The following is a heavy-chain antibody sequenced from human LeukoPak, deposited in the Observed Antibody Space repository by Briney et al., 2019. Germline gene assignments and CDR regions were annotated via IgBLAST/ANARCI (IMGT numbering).Heavy chain of an antibody. CDR2: IIPIFGTA. CDR3: ARDGGHYYDSSGSGHFDY. Sequence: SVKVSCKASGGTFSSYAISWVRQAPGQGLEWMGGIIPIFGTANYAQRFRGRVTITADESTSTAYMELSSLRSEDTAVYYCARDGGHYYDSSGSGHFDYWGQGTLVTVYS. D-gene: IGHD3-22*01. J-gene: IGHJ4*02. CDR1: GGTFSSYA. V-gene: IGHV1-69*13.